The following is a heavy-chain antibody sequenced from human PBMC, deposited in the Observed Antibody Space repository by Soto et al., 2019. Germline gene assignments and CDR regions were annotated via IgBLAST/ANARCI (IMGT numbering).Heavy chain of an antibody. Sequence: SETLSLTCTVSGGSISSYYWSWIRQPPGKGLEWIGYIYYSGSTNYNPSLKSRVTISVDTSKNQFSLRLSSVTAADTAVYYCAGGDDKGGWFAVLAFRGKGTLVPVS. V-gene: IGHV4-59*01. CDR1: GGSISSYY. D-gene: IGHD2-15*01. CDR3: AGGDDKGGWFAVLAF. J-gene: IGHJ3*01. CDR2: IYYSGST.